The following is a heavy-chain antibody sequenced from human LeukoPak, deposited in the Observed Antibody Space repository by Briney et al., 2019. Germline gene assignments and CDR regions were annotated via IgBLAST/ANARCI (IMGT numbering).Heavy chain of an antibody. CDR1: GSTFSAFW. J-gene: IGHJ4*02. V-gene: IGHV3-74*01. D-gene: IGHD3-22*01. CDR2: INSDDSRT. CDR3: ARGLVHDTSGYYSDY. Sequence: GGSLRLSCAASGSTFSAFWTHWVRQAPGKGLVWVSRINSDDSRTTYADSVKGRFTISRDNAKNTLYLQMNSLRAEDTAVYYCARGLVHDTSGYYSDYWGQGTLVTASS.